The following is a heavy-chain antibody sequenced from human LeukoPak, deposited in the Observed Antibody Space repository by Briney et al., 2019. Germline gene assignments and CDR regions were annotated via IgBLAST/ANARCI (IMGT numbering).Heavy chain of an antibody. CDR2: VYTSGST. D-gene: IGHD4-17*01. J-gene: IGHJ4*02. CDR3: ARDYGDYVFDY. Sequence: SETLSLTCTVSGGSISSYYWSWIRQPAEKGLEWIGRVYTSGSTNYNPSLKSRVTVSVDTSKNQFSLKLSSVTAADTAVYYCARDYGDYVFDYWGQGTLVTVSS. CDR1: GGSISSYY. V-gene: IGHV4-4*07.